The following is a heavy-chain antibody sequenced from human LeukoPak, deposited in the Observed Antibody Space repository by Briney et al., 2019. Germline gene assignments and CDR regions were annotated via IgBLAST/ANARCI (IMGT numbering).Heavy chain of an antibody. Sequence: GGSLRLSCAASGFTFDDYAMHWVRQAPGKGLEWVPGISWNSGSIGYADSVKGRFTISRDNAKNSLYLQMNSLRAEDTALYYCAKDSRYYYDSSGYHDYWGQGTLVTVSS. D-gene: IGHD3-22*01. CDR3: AKDSRYYYDSSGYHDY. CDR2: ISWNSGSI. J-gene: IGHJ4*02. V-gene: IGHV3-9*01. CDR1: GFTFDDYA.